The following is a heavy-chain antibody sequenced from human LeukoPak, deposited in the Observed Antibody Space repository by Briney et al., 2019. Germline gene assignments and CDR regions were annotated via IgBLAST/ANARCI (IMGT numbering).Heavy chain of an antibody. Sequence: PSETLSLTCTVSGGSINNYYWSWIRQPAGKGLEWIGRIYTSGSTNYNPSLKSRATMSVDTSKNQFSLKLSSVTAADTAVYYCARTGGSGAAAGHYYYYMDVWGKGTTVTISS. D-gene: IGHD6-13*01. CDR3: ARTGGSGAAAGHYYYYMDV. CDR2: IYTSGST. CDR1: GGSINNYY. J-gene: IGHJ6*03. V-gene: IGHV4-4*07.